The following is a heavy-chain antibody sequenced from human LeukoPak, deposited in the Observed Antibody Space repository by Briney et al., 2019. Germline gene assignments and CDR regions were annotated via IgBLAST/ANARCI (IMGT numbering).Heavy chain of an antibody. Sequence: ASVKVSYKAAGYTFTDYYMHWMRQAPGQGLEWMGWINPNSGGTNYAQKFQGRVTMTRDTSISTAYMELSRLRSDDTAVYYWARGPYGTWYFDLWGRGTLVTVSS. D-gene: IGHD3-10*01. CDR3: ARGPYGTWYFDL. J-gene: IGHJ2*01. CDR1: GYTFTDYY. V-gene: IGHV1-2*02. CDR2: INPNSGGT.